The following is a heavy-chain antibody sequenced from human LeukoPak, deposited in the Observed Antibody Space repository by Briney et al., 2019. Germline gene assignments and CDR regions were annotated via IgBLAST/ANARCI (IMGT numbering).Heavy chain of an antibody. CDR1: GYTFTSYY. CDR3: ASAADIVVVPAASGDAFDI. D-gene: IGHD2-2*01. Sequence: ASVKVSCKASGYTFTSYYMHWVRQAPGQGLEWMGIINPSGGSTSYAQKFQGRVTMTRDTSISTAYMELSRLRSDDTAVYYCASAADIVVVPAASGDAFDIWGQGTMVTVSS. J-gene: IGHJ3*02. V-gene: IGHV1-46*01. CDR2: INPSGGST.